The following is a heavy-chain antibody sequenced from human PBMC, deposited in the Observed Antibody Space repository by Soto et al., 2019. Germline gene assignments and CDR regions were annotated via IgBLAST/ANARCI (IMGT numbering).Heavy chain of an antibody. CDR2: ITYDGDFT. D-gene: IGHD3-9*01. V-gene: IGHV3-23*01. Sequence: WGSLRLSCAASGFTFGHYAMNWVRQAPGKGLEWISTITYDGDFTHYEDSVKGRFTVSRDNSKNILYLEMNNLRVDDTALYYCARDPSTGKADYWGRGTLVTVSS. CDR1: GFTFGHYA. CDR3: ARDPSTGKADY. J-gene: IGHJ4*01.